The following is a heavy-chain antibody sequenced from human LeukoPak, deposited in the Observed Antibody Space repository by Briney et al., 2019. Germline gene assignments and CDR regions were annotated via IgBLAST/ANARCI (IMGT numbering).Heavy chain of an antibody. J-gene: IGHJ6*03. Sequence: SETLSLTCTISTGSINSYYWSWIRQPPGKGLEWIGEINHSGSTNYNPSLKSRVTISVDTSKNQFSLKLSSVTAADTAVYYCARRFIGMDVWGKGTTVTVSS. CDR2: INHSGST. CDR1: TGSINSYY. CDR3: ARRFIGMDV. V-gene: IGHV4-34*01. D-gene: IGHD2-15*01.